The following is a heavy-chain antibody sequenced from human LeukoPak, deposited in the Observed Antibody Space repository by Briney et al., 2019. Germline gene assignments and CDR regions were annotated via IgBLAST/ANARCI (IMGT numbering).Heavy chain of an antibody. V-gene: IGHV4-39*01. D-gene: IGHD2-2*01. Sequence: PSETLSLTCTVSGGSISSSSYYWGWIRQPPGKGLEWIGSIYYSGSTYHNPSLKSRVTISVDTSKNQFSLKLGSVTAADTAVYYCAKQYIVVVPAAYFDYWGQGTLVTVSS. CDR1: GGSISSSSYY. CDR3: AKQYIVVVPAAYFDY. CDR2: IYYSGST. J-gene: IGHJ4*02.